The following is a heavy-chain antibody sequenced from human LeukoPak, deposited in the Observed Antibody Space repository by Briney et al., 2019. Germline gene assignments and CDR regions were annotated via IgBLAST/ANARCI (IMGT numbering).Heavy chain of an antibody. V-gene: IGHV3-30*03. CDR2: ISYDGSNK. D-gene: IGHD3-22*01. Sequence: GGSLRLSCAASGFTFSSYGMHWVRQAPGKGLEWVAVISYDGSNKYYGNSVKGRFTISRDNSKNTLYLQMNSLRAEDTAVYYCARATNYYEAPMEVLWGQGTMVTVSS. J-gene: IGHJ3*01. CDR3: ARATNYYEAPMEVL. CDR1: GFTFSSYG.